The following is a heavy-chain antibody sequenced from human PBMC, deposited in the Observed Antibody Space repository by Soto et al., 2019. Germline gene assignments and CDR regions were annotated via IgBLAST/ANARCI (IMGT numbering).Heavy chain of an antibody. CDR3: ARGVLYCSSTSCYGVDY. D-gene: IGHD2-2*01. CDR1: GGSVSSGSYY. J-gene: IGHJ4*02. V-gene: IGHV4-61*01. CDR2: IYYSGST. Sequence: PSETPSLTCTFSGGSVSSGSYYLSWIRQPPGKGLEWIGYIYYSGSTNYNPSLKSRVTISVDTSKNQFSLKLSSVTAADTAVYYCARGVLYCSSTSCYGVDYWGQGTLVTVSS.